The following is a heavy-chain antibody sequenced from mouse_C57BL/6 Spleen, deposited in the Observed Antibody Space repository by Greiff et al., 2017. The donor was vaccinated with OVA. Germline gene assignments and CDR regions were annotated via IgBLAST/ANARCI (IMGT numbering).Heavy chain of an antibody. Sequence: QVQLQQSGPELVKPGASVKISCKASGYSFTSYYIHWVKQRPGQGLEWIGWIYPGSGNTKYNEKFKGKAALTADTSSSTAYMQLSSLTSEDSAVYYCARGGYDYDYAMDYWGQGTSVTVSS. CDR2: IYPGSGNT. D-gene: IGHD2-4*01. CDR3: ARGGYDYDYAMDY. CDR1: GYSFTSYY. J-gene: IGHJ4*01. V-gene: IGHV1-66*01.